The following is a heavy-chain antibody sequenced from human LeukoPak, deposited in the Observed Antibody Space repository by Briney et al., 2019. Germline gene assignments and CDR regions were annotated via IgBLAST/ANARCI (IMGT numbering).Heavy chain of an antibody. CDR2: INPKKGGT. D-gene: IGHD2-15*01. Sequence: GGSVTVSFKCSGYTFTSYEMHWVRQAPGQGLEDVGWINPKKGGTNSAQNFQGRVTITWDTYVSTVYMELSRLRSDDTAVYYWAREEDCGTARCSIDPWGQGTLVTVSS. J-gene: IGHJ5*02. V-gene: IGHV1-2*02. CDR1: GYTFTSYE. CDR3: AREEDCGTARCSIDP.